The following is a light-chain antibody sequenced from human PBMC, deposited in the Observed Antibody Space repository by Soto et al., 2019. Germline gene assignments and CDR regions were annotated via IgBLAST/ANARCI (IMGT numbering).Light chain of an antibody. CDR3: QQLNSYPPT. CDR2: AAS. Sequence: MQLTQSPSSLSASVGHRVTITCRASQGISSYLAWYQQKPGKAPKLLIYAASTLQSGVPSRFSGSGSGTDFTLTISSLQPEDFAPHYCQQLNSYPPTFGQGTRLEIK. V-gene: IGKV1-9*01. J-gene: IGKJ5*01. CDR1: QGISSY.